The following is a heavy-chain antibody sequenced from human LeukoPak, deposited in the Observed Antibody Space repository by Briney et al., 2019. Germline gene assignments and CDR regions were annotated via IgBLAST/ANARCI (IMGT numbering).Heavy chain of an antibody. Sequence: PGGSLRLSCEASGFTFSTFAMIWVRQPPGKRLEWVSSIFPSGGEIHYADSVRGRFTISRDNSKNTLYLQMNSLRAEDTAVYYCAKTVDTAMAFDYWGQGTLVTVSS. CDR3: AKTVDTAMAFDY. V-gene: IGHV3-23*01. CDR2: IFPSGGEI. D-gene: IGHD5-18*01. CDR1: GFTFSTFA. J-gene: IGHJ4*02.